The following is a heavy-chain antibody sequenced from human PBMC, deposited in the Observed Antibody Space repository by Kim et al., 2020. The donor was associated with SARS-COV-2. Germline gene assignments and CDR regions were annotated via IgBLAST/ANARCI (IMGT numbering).Heavy chain of an antibody. J-gene: IGHJ6*02. CDR3: AKVRARPLGYYYYGMDV. V-gene: IGHV3-23*01. CDR2: IRGRSGST. Sequence: DGVLAIRGRSGSTYDVYSVKGRLTISRDNSKNTLYLQMNSLRAEDTAVYYCAKVRARPLGYYYYGMDVWGQGTTVTVSS. D-gene: IGHD7-27*01.